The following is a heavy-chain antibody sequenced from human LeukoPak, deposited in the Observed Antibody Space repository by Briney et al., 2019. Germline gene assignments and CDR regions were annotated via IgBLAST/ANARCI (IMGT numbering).Heavy chain of an antibody. D-gene: IGHD4-17*01. J-gene: IGHJ6*02. CDR2: INAGNGNT. Sequence: ASVKVSCKASGYTFTSYGISWVRQAPGQGLEWMGWINAGNGNTKYSQKFQGRVTITRDTSASTAYMELSSLRSEDTAVYYCAEGYGDYPDYGMDVWGQGTTVTVSS. CDR3: AEGYGDYPDYGMDV. CDR1: GYTFTSYG. V-gene: IGHV1-3*01.